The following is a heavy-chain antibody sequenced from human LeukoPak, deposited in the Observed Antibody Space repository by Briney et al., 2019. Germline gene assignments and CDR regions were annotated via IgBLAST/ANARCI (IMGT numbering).Heavy chain of an antibody. CDR2: ISSSSYI. D-gene: IGHD3-3*01. J-gene: IGHJ5*02. CDR1: GFTFSSYS. Sequence: GGSLRLSCAAPGFTFSSYSMNWVRQAPGKGLEWVSSISSSSYIYYADSVKGRFTISRDNAKNSLYLQMNSLRAEDTAVYYCARDGWEEYYDFWSGYPRGWFDPWGQGTLVTVSS. CDR3: ARDGWEEYYDFWSGYPRGWFDP. V-gene: IGHV3-21*01.